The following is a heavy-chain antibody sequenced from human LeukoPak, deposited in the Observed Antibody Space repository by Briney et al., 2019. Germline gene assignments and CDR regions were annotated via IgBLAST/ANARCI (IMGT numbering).Heavy chain of an antibody. V-gene: IGHV4-4*09. CDR2: IYTSGST. J-gene: IGHJ5*02. CDR1: GVSISSYY. CDR3: ARDLRSGWDDVPASNWFDP. Sequence: SETLSLTCTVSGVSISSYYWSWIRQPPGKGLEWIGYIYTSGSTNYDPSLKSRVTISVDTSKNQFSLKLSSVPAADTAVYYCARDLRSGWDDVPASNWFDPWGQGTLVTVSS. D-gene: IGHD6-19*01.